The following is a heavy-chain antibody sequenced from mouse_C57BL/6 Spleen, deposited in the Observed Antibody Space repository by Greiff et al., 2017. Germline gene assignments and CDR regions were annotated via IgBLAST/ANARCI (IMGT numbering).Heavy chain of an antibody. CDR2: IYPGDGDT. CDR3: ARSDYYGSQAWFAD. J-gene: IGHJ3*01. V-gene: IGHV1-80*01. Sequence: QVQLQQSGAELVKPGASVKISCKASGYAFSSYWMNWVKQRPGKGLEWIGQIYPGDGDTNYNGKFKGKATLTADKSSSTAYMQLSSLTSEDSSFYFCARSDYYGSQAWFADWGQGTLVTVSA. D-gene: IGHD1-1*01. CDR1: GYAFSSYW.